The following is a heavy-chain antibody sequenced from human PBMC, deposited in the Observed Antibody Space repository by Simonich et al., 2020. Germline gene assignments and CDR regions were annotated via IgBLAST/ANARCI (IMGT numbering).Heavy chain of an antibody. CDR2: IKHSGST. CDR1: GGSFSGYY. J-gene: IGHJ3*02. D-gene: IGHD3-16*01. Sequence: QVQLQQWGAGLLKPSETLSLTCAVYGGSFSGYYWSWIRQPPGKGLEWIGEIKHSGSTNYNPSPKSRVTISVDTSKNQFSLKLSSVTAADTAGYYCARPLGIVWAFDIWGQGTMVTVSS. CDR3: ARPLGIVWAFDI. V-gene: IGHV4-34*01.